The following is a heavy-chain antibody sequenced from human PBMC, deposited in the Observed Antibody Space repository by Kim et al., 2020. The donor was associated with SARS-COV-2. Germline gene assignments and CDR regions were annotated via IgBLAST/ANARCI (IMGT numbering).Heavy chain of an antibody. J-gene: IGHJ6*02. Sequence: GGSLRLSCAASGFTFSSYGMHWVRQAPGKGLEWVAVISYDGCNKYYADSVKGRFTISRDNSKNTLYLQMNSLRAEDTAVYYCAKEEGSGYSSGWTYYYYGRDVWGRGTTVTVSS. CDR1: GFTFSSYG. D-gene: IGHD6-19*01. V-gene: IGHV3-30*18. CDR3: AKEEGSGYSSGWTYYYYGRDV. CDR2: ISYDGCNK.